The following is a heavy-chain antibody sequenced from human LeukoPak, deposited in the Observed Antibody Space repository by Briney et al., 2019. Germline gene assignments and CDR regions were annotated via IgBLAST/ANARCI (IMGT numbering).Heavy chain of an antibody. CDR3: ARASYYYDSSGYTYYYGMDV. Sequence: SETLSLTCAVSGGSISSGGYSWSWIRQPPGKGLEWIGYIYHNGSTYYNPSLKSRVTISVDRSKNQFSLKLSSVTAADTAVYYCARASYYYDSSGYTYYYGMDVWGQGTTVTVSS. J-gene: IGHJ6*02. V-gene: IGHV4-30-2*01. CDR2: IYHNGST. D-gene: IGHD3-22*01. CDR1: GGSISSGGYS.